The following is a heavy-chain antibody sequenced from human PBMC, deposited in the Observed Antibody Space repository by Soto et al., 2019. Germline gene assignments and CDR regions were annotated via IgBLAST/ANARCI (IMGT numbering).Heavy chain of an antibody. D-gene: IGHD1-1*01. V-gene: IGHV1-18*01. CDR1: GYAFTTYG. CDR2: ISAHNGNT. CDR3: ARGRYGDY. J-gene: IGHJ4*02. Sequence: QVHLVQSGAEVKKPGASVNVSCKGSGYAFTTYGLTWVRQAPGKGLEWMGWISAHNGNTNYAQKLQGRVTVTRDTATSTAYMELMSLRSDDTAVYYCARGRYGDYGGEGALVTVSS.